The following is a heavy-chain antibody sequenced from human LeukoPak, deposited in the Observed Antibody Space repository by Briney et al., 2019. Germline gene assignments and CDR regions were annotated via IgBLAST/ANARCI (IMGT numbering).Heavy chain of an antibody. D-gene: IGHD6-19*01. CDR3: ARGSGWLPDC. V-gene: IGHV4-59*01. CDR2: IYYTGST. J-gene: IGHJ4*02. Sequence: PSETLSLTCTVSGGSISTDYWSWIRQPPGKRLEWIGNIYYTGSTNYNPSLRSRVTISVDTSKNQFSLQLTSETAADTAVYYCARGSGWLPDCWGQGTLVTVSS. CDR1: GGSISTDY.